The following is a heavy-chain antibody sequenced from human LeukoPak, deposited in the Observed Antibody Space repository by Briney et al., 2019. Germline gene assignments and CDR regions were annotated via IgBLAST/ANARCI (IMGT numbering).Heavy chain of an antibody. J-gene: IGHJ5*02. CDR2: IYTSGST. V-gene: IGHV4-4*07. D-gene: IGHD2-2*01. CDR3: ARDRYCSSTSCYTAGGWFDP. CDR1: SGSISSYY. Sequence: SETLSLTCTVSSGSISSYYWSWIRQPAGKGLEWIGRIYTSGSTNYNPSLKSRVTISVDTSKNQFSLKLSSVTAADTAVYYCARDRYCSSTSCYTAGGWFDPWGQGTLVTVSS.